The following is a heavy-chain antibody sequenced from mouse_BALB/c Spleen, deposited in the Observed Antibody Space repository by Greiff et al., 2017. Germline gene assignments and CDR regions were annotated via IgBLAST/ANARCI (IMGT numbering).Heavy chain of an antibody. CDR2: ISYSGST. J-gene: IGHJ1*01. CDR3: ASIYDGWYFDV. CDR1: GYSITSDYA. V-gene: IGHV3-2*02. Sequence: EVMLVESGPGLVKPSQSLSLTCTVTGYSITSDYAWNWIRQFPGNKLEWMGYISYSGSTSYNPSLKSRISITRDTSKNQFFLQLNSVTTEDTATYYCASIYDGWYFDVWGAGTTVTVSS. D-gene: IGHD2-3*01.